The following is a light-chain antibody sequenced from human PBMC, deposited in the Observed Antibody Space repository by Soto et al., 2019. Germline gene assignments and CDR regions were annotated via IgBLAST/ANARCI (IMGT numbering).Light chain of an antibody. J-gene: IGLJ1*01. Sequence: LTQPPSVSVAPGQTARISCGGNNIGSKSVHWYQQHPGKAPKVIIYEVTHRPSGVSYRFSGSKSGNTASLTISGLQADDEADYYCSSYTGSSARVFGTGTKVTVL. CDR3: SSYTGSSARV. CDR1: NIGSKS. V-gene: IGLV2-14*01. CDR2: EVT.